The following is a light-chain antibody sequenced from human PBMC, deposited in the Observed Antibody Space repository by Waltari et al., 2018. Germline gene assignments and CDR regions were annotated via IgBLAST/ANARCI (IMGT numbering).Light chain of an antibody. Sequence: DIQMTQSPSTLSASLGDRVTITCRATQSVSNWVAWYQQKPGKTPKVVIYKASTLANGVPSRFSGRGSGTEFTLTISSLPPDDFAIYYCQQYDNFSPWLFGQGTKVEIK. CDR1: QSVSNW. CDR2: KAS. J-gene: IGKJ1*01. V-gene: IGKV1-5*03. CDR3: QQYDNFSPWL.